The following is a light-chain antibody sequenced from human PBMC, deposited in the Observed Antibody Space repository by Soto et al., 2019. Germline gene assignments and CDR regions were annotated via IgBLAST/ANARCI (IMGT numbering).Light chain of an antibody. V-gene: IGKV3-11*01. CDR3: QQRSDWPRT. Sequence: EIVLTQSPATLSLSPGERATLSCRASQSLSSFLAWYQQRPGQAPRLLIYDASTRATGIPARFSGSGSGTDFTLTISSLEPEDFAVYYCQQRSDWPRTFGQGTKLEIK. CDR1: QSLSSF. J-gene: IGKJ2*01. CDR2: DAS.